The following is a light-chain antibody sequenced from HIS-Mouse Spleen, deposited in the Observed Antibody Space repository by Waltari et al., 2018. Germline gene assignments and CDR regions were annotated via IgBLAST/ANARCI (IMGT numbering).Light chain of an antibody. CDR3: SSYTSSSTLV. J-gene: IGLJ2*01. CDR1: SSDVGGYND. V-gene: IGLV2-14*03. Sequence: QSALTQPASVSGSPGQSITISCTGTSSDVGGYNDVSWYQQPPGKAPKRMIYDVSNRPSAVSIRFSRPKSGNTASLTISGLQAEDEADYYCSSYTSSSTLVFGGGTKLTVL. CDR2: DVS.